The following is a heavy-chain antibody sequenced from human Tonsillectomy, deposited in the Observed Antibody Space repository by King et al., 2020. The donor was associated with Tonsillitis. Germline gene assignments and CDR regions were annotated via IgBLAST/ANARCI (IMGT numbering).Heavy chain of an antibody. V-gene: IGHV4-4*01. CDR2: IYHSGST. D-gene: IGHD3-10*01. CDR1: GGSIATSNW. J-gene: IGHJ6*02. Sequence: VQLQESGPGQVKPSGTLSLSCAVAGGSIATSNWWSWVRQAPGKGLEWIRDIYHSGSTNYNPSLKSRVTMSVDKSKNQFFLKVSSLTAADTAVYWCARGYYGSGNGLDVWGQGTTVTVSS. CDR3: ARGYYGSGNGLDV.